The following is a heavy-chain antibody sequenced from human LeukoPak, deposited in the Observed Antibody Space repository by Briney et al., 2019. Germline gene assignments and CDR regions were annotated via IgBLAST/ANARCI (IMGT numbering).Heavy chain of an antibody. Sequence: GGSLRLSCAASGFTFSSYSMNWVRQAPGKGLEWVSSITSNSRNIYYADSMKGRFAISRDNAKKSLYLQMNSLRTEDTAVYYCAGQLVNEAWFDPWGQGTLVTVSS. D-gene: IGHD6-6*01. J-gene: IGHJ5*02. CDR3: AGQLVNEAWFDP. V-gene: IGHV3-21*01. CDR2: ITSNSRNI. CDR1: GFTFSSYS.